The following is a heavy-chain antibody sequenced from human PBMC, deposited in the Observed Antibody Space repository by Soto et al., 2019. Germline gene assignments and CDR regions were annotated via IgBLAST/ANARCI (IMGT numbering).Heavy chain of an antibody. CDR3: ARDRGLTIDY. CDR2: LNAGNSNT. J-gene: IGHJ4*02. D-gene: IGHD3-10*01. Sequence: QVQLVQSGAEEKKPGASVKVSCKASGYTFTTYAMHWVRQAPGQRLEWMGWLNAGNSNTKYSQTFQGRVTITRDTAASTAYMELSSLRTEDTAVYYCARDRGLTIDYWGQGTLVTVSS. CDR1: GYTFTTYA. V-gene: IGHV1-3*05.